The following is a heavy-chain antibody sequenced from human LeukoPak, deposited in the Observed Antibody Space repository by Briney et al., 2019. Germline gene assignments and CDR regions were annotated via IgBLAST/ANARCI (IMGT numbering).Heavy chain of an antibody. Sequence: SETLSLTCTVSGGSISGYYWSWTRQPAGKGLEWIGRTYTSGSTNDNPSIKSRVTKSVDTSKNQFSLKLSAVTAADSAEYYCARVSIMLARRDAFDIWGQGTMVTVSS. CDR2: TYTSGST. V-gene: IGHV4-4*07. J-gene: IGHJ3*02. CDR3: ARVSIMLARRDAFDI. CDR1: GGSISGYY. D-gene: IGHD3-16*01.